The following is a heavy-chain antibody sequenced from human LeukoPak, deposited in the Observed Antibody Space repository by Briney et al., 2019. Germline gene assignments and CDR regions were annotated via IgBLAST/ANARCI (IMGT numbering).Heavy chain of an antibody. J-gene: IGHJ4*02. V-gene: IGHV4-34*01. CDR1: GGSFSGYY. Sequence: SETLSLTCAVYGGSFSGYYWSWIRQPPGKGLEWIGEINHSGSTNYNPSLKSRVTISVDTSKNQFSLKLSSVTAADTAVYYCARGPSPHVDYWGQGTLVTVSS. CDR2: INHSGST. CDR3: ARGPSPHVDY.